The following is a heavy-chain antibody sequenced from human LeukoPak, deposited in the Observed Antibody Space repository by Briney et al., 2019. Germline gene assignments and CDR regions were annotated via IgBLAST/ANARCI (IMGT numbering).Heavy chain of an antibody. Sequence: SETLSVTRTVSVGSISSSTYYWGWIRQPPGKGLEWIGSIYYYGNTYYNPSLKSRVTIYVDTSKNQFSLKLSSVTAADTAVYYCASFVAVSASANYWGQGTLVTVSS. J-gene: IGHJ4*02. CDR2: IYYYGNT. CDR3: ASFVAVSASANY. CDR1: VGSISSSTYY. D-gene: IGHD2-21*02. V-gene: IGHV4-39*01.